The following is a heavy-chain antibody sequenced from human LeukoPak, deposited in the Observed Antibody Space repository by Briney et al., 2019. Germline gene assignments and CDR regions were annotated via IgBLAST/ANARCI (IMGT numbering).Heavy chain of an antibody. CDR3: ARRSGRQDFDY. CDR2: INHSGST. V-gene: IGHV4-34*01. J-gene: IGHJ4*02. D-gene: IGHD3-3*01. CDR1: GGSFSGYY. Sequence: SETLSFTCAVYGGSFSGYYWSWIRQPPGKGLEWIGEINHSGSTNYNPSLKSRVTISVDTSKNQFSLKLSSVTAADTAVYYCARRSGRQDFDYWGQGTLVTVSS.